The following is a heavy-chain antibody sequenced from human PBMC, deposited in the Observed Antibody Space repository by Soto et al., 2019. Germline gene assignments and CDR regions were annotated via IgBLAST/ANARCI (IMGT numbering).Heavy chain of an antibody. V-gene: IGHV3-30*18. Sequence: QVQLVESGGGVVQPGRSLRLSCAASGFTFSSYGMHWVRQAPGKGLEWVAVISYDGSNKYYADSVKGRFTISRDNSKNTLYLQMNSLRAEDTAVYYCAKDLGGYPETLYYYGMDVW. CDR3: AKDLGGYPETLYYYGMDV. J-gene: IGHJ6*01. D-gene: IGHD3-16*01. CDR1: GFTFSSYG. CDR2: ISYDGSNK.